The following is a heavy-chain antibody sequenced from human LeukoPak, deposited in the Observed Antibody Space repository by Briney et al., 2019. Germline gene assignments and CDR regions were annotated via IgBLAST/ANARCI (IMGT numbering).Heavy chain of an antibody. D-gene: IGHD1-1*01. V-gene: IGHV4-34*01. CDR2: INHRGDT. J-gene: IGHJ4*03. Sequence: SETLSLTCAVYLGSFSSYYWSWIRQSPGKGLEWIAEINHRGDTNYNPSVKSRVTISVDTSKNQFSLKVTSLTAADTAVYYCARGPPISETGYFDYWGQGTLVTVSS. CDR1: LGSFSSYY. CDR3: ARGPPISETGYFDY.